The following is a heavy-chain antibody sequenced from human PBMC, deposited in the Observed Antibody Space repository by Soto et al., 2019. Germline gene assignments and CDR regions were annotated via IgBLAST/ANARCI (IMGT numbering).Heavy chain of an antibody. CDR3: ARVDTYSSCWYGYFQH. V-gene: IGHV1-69*12. Sequence: QVQLVQSGAEVKKPGSSVKVSCKASGGTFSSYAMSWVRQAPGQGLEWMGGTIPIFGTANYAQKFQGRVTITADESTRTAYVELSSLSSEDTAVYACARVDTYSSCWYGYFQHWGQGTLLTVSS. J-gene: IGHJ1*01. D-gene: IGHD6-19*01. CDR2: TIPIFGTA. CDR1: GGTFSSYA.